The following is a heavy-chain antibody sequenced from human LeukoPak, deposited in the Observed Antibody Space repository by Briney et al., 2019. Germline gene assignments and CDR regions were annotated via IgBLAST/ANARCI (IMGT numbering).Heavy chain of an antibody. V-gene: IGHV3-30*04. CDR3: ARASIAARPVDY. D-gene: IGHD6-6*01. Sequence: GGSLRLSCAASGFTFSSYALHWVRQAPGKGLEWVAVTSYDGSNKYFADSVKGRFTISRDNAKNSLYLQMNSLRAEDTAVYYCARASIAARPVDYWGQGTLVTVSS. CDR2: TSYDGSNK. J-gene: IGHJ4*02. CDR1: GFTFSSYA.